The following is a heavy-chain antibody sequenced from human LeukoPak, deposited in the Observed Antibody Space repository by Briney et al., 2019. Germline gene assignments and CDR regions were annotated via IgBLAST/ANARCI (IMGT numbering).Heavy chain of an antibody. J-gene: IGHJ3*02. CDR3: ARETKNYDFWSGYLI. V-gene: IGHV4-30-2*01. Sequence: SQTLSLTCTVSGGSISSGGYYWSWIRQPPGKGLEWIGYIYHSGSTYYNPSLKSRVTISVDRSKNQFSLKLSSVTGADTAVYYCARETKNYDFWSGYLIWGQGTMVTVSS. D-gene: IGHD3-3*01. CDR2: IYHSGST. CDR1: GGSISSGGYY.